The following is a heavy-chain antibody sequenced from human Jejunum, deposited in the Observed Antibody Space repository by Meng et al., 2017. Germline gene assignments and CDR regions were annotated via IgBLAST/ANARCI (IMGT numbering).Heavy chain of an antibody. J-gene: IGHJ4*02. CDR1: GFSFISYA. CDR2: ITAGNGNT. V-gene: IGHV1-3*01. Sequence: VRLGQSGAEVKKPGASVKVSCRASGFSFISYAIYWVRQAPGQSLEWMGWITAGNGNTKYSQKFQGRVTITRDTSASTAYMELSSLRFEDTAVYYCARDMPYSSGSFDFWGQGTLVTVSS. CDR3: ARDMPYSSGSFDF. D-gene: IGHD3-10*01.